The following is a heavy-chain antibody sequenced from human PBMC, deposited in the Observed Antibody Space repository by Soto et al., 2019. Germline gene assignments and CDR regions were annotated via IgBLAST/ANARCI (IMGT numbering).Heavy chain of an antibody. D-gene: IGHD3-22*01. V-gene: IGHV1-18*01. CDR2: ISAYNGNT. Sequence: QATGQGLEWMGWISAYNGNTNYAQKLQGRVTMTTDTSTSTAYMELRSLRSDDTAVYYCARDPAYDYYDSSGPFDYWGQGTLVTVSS. J-gene: IGHJ4*02. CDR3: ARDPAYDYYDSSGPFDY.